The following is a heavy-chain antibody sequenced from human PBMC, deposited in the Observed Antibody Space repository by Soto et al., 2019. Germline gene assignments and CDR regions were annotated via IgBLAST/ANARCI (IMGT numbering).Heavy chain of an antibody. CDR1: GFTFSSYS. CDR2: ISSSSSTI. D-gene: IGHD6-6*01. V-gene: IGHV3-48*01. CDR3: ARDGDSSPSNAFDI. J-gene: IGHJ3*02. Sequence: GGSLRLSCAASGFTFSSYSMNWVRQAPGKGLEWVSYISSSSSTIYYADSVKGRFTISRDNAKNSLYLQMNSLGVEDTAVYYCARDGDSSPSNAFDIWGQGTMLTVS.